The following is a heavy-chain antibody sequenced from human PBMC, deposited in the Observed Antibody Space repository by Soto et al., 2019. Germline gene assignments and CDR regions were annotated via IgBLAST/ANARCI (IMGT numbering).Heavy chain of an antibody. CDR3: ARAPNYYDSSGYYYYFDY. V-gene: IGHV4-30-4*01. Sequence: SETLSLTCTVSGGSINNGDYYWSWIRQPPEKGLEWIGYIYYSGSTYYNPSLKSRVTISVDRPKNQFSLKLSSVTAADTAVYYCARAPNYYDSSGYYYYFDYWGQGNLVTVSS. J-gene: IGHJ4*02. D-gene: IGHD3-22*01. CDR1: GGSINNGDYY. CDR2: IYYSGST.